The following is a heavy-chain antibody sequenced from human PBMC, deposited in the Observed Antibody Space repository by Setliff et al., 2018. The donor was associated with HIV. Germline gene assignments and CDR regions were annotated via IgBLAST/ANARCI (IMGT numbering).Heavy chain of an antibody. CDR2: STPIYGTA. CDR3: ASGLYYDSSGYLYYYYMDV. V-gene: IGHV1-69*13. CDR1: GGTFSNYA. Sequence: ASVKVSCKASGGTFSNYAISWVRQAPGQGLEWMGGSTPIYGTANYAQEFQGRVTITADESTSTAYMELSSLRSEDTAVYYCASGLYYDSSGYLYYYYMDVWGKGTTVTVSS. J-gene: IGHJ6*03. D-gene: IGHD3-22*01.